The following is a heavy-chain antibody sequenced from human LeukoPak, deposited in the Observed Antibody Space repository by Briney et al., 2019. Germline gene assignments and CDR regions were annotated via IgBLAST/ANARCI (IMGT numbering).Heavy chain of an antibody. V-gene: IGHV1-69*04. D-gene: IGHD1-14*01. J-gene: IGHJ6*02. CDR2: IIPILGIA. Sequence: GSSVKVSCKASGGTFSSYAISWVRQAPGQGLEWMGRIIPILGIANYAQKFQGRVTMTEDTSIDTAYMELSSLRSDDTAVYYCATPSQEGPGFYYYGMDVWGQGTSVTVSS. CDR1: GGTFSSYA. CDR3: ATPSQEGPGFYYYGMDV.